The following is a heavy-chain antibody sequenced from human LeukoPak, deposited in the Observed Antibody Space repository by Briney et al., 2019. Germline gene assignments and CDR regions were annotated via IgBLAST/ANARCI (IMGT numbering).Heavy chain of an antibody. Sequence: SETLSLTCTVSGGSISSYYWSWIRQPPGKGLEWIGYIYYSGSTNYNPSLKSRVTISVDTSKNQFSLKLSSVTAAATAVYYCTXXXPGIAVAGPPDYWGQGTLVTVSS. CDR2: IYYSGST. D-gene: IGHD6-19*01. CDR3: TXXXPGIAVAGPPDY. J-gene: IGHJ4*02. V-gene: IGHV4-59*01. CDR1: GGSISSYY.